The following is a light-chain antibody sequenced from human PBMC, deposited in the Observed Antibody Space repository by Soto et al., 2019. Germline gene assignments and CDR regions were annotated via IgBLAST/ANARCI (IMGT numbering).Light chain of an antibody. CDR3: QQYGSSQWT. CDR1: QLVVTDY. J-gene: IGKJ1*01. V-gene: IGKV3-20*01. Sequence: DIVLTQSPGTLSLSPGGRATLSCSASQLVVTDYLHWYQQKPGQAPRLLIYGASSRATGIPDRFSGSGSGTDFTLTISRLEPEDFAVYYCQQYGSSQWTFGQGTKVDIK. CDR2: GAS.